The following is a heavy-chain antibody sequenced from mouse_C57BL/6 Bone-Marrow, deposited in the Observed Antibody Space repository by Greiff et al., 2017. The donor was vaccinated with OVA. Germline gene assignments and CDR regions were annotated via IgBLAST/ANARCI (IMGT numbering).Heavy chain of an antibody. V-gene: IGHV5-6*01. CDR3: ARHGDYGSFFDY. CDR2: ISSGGSYT. J-gene: IGHJ2*01. CDR1: GFTFNSYG. Sequence: EVQLVESGGDLVKPGGSLKLSCAASGFTFNSYGMSWVRQTPDKRLEWVATISSGGSYTYYPDSVKGRFTISRDNAKNTLYLQMSSLKSEDTAMYYCARHGDYGSFFDYWGQGTTLTVSS. D-gene: IGHD1-1*01.